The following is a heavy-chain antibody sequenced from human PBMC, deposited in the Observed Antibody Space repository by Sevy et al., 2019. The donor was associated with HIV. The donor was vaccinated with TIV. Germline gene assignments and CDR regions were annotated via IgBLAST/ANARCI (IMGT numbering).Heavy chain of an antibody. V-gene: IGHV3-64D*06. CDR3: VVDYDNTAYYHYFDH. J-gene: IGHJ4*02. CDR1: GFIFEKFP. Sequence: GESLKISCSASGFIFEKFPMHWVRQAPGKGLEYVSAISVGGYDTYYRDSVRGRFTISRDDSKNTVHLQMSSLRPEDAAHYYCVVDYDNTAYYHYFDHWGQGTLVTVSS. CDR2: ISVGGYDT. D-gene: IGHD3-9*01.